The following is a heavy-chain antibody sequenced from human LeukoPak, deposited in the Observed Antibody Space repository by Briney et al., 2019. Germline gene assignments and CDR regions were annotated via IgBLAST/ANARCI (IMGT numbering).Heavy chain of an antibody. Sequence: PSETLSLTCTVSGGSISSYYWSWIRQPPGRGLEWIGYIYYSGSTNYNPSLKSRVTISVDTSKNQFSLKLSSVTAADTAVYYCARDLYGSGSSSLDYWGQGTLVTVSS. CDR2: IYYSGST. CDR3: ARDLYGSGSSSLDY. V-gene: IGHV4-59*01. CDR1: GGSISSYY. J-gene: IGHJ4*02. D-gene: IGHD3-10*01.